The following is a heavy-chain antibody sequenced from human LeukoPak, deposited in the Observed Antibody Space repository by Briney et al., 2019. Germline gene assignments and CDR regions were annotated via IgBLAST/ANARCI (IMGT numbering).Heavy chain of an antibody. V-gene: IGHV3-30*18. D-gene: IGHD4-11*01. CDR2: ISYDGSNK. Sequence: GGSLRLSCAASGFTFSSYGMHWVRQAPGKGLEWVAVISYDGSNKYYADSVKGRFTISRDNSKNTLYLQTNSLRAEDTAVYYCAKDFPIYSNGHYYGMDVWGQGTTVTVSS. CDR3: AKDFPIYSNGHYYGMDV. J-gene: IGHJ6*02. CDR1: GFTFSSYG.